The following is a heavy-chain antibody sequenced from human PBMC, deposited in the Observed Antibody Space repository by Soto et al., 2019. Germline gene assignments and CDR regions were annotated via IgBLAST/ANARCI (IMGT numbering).Heavy chain of an antibody. V-gene: IGHV6-1*01. CDR3: ARDGAMIQQLYYYYGMDV. Sequence: PSQTLSLTCAISGDSVSSNSAAWNWIRQSPSRGLEWLGRTYYRSKWYNDYAVSVKSRITINPDTSKNQFSLQPNSVTPEDTAVYYCARDGAMIQQLYYYYGMDVWGQGTTVTVSS. CDR2: TYYRSKWYN. CDR1: GDSVSSNSAA. D-gene: IGHD5-18*01. J-gene: IGHJ6*02.